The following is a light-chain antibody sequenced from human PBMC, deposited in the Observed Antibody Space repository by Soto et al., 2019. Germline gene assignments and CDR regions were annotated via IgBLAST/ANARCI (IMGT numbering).Light chain of an antibody. CDR1: ESISSW. Sequence: IWMTKTPSALSASVGDRVTITCRASESISSWLAWYQQKPGKAPKLLIYRASSLESGVPARFSGSGSGTEITLTSCSLQPDDFASSYYQHDSSPPLRFGGGTQVDI. J-gene: IGKJ4*02. V-gene: IGKV1-5*03. CDR2: RAS. CDR3: QHDSSPPLR.